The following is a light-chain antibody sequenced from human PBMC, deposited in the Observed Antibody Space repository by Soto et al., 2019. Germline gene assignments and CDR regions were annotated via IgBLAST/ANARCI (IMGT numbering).Light chain of an antibody. CDR2: DVA. CDR3: CSYAGSYTLL. CDR1: SSDVGGYNY. V-gene: IGLV2-11*01. J-gene: IGLJ3*02. Sequence: QSALTQPRSVSGSPGQPVTISCTGTSSDVGGYNYVSWYQQHPGKAPKLLIYDVAKRPSGVPDSFSGSKSGNTASLTISGLQAEDEADYYCCSYAGSYTLLFGGGTKLTVL.